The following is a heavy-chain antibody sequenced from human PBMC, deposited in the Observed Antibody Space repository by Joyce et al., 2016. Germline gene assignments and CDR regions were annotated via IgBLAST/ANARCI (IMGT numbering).Heavy chain of an antibody. CDR3: ASGGTSYRCFDL. CDR2: FDPEDGET. V-gene: IGHV1-24*01. Sequence: QVQLVQSGAVAKKPGASVKVSSKVSEYTLTELSIPGVRQAPGKRLECMGGFDPEDGETIYAQKFQGRLTMTEDTSTETASMELSSLTSDDTAVYYCASGGTSYRCFDLWGRGTLVTVSS. CDR1: EYTLTELS. J-gene: IGHJ2*01. D-gene: IGHD4-23*01.